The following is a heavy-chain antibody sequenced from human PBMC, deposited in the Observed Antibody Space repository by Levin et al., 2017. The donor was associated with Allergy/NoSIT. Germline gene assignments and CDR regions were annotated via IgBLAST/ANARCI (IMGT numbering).Heavy chain of an antibody. CDR1: GYTFTSYD. CDR2: MNPNSGNT. CDR3: ARGDIAVAGMGAFDI. V-gene: IGHV1-8*01. Sequence: GESLKISCKASGYTFTSYDINWVRQATGQGLEWMGWMNPNSGNTGYAQKFQGRVTMTRNTSISTAYMELRSLRSEDTAVYYCARGDIAVAGMGAFDIWGQGTMVTVSS. J-gene: IGHJ3*02. D-gene: IGHD6-19*01.